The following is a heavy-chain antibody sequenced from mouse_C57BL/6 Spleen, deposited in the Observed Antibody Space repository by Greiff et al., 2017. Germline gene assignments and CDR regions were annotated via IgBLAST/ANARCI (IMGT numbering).Heavy chain of an antibody. CDR3: ARGVPDLYYLDY. J-gene: IGHJ2*01. CDR1: GYTFTSYW. CDR2: IYPSDSET. V-gene: IGHV1-61*01. D-gene: IGHD6-1*01. Sequence: QVQLQQPGAELVRPGSSVKLSCKASGYTFTSYWMDWVKQRPGQGLEWIGNIYPSDSETHYNQKFKDKATLTVDKSSSTAYMQLSSLTSEDSAVYCCARGVPDLYYLDYWGQGTTLTVSS.